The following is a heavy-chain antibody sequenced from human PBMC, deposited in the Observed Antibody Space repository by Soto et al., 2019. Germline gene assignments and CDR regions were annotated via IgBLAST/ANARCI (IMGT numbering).Heavy chain of an antibody. J-gene: IGHJ3*02. CDR3: ARHGLLWFGERDAFDI. V-gene: IGHV4-39*01. Sequence: SETLSLTCTVSGGSISSSSYYWGWIRQPPGKGLEWIGSIYYSGSTYYSPSLKSRVTISVDTSKNQFSLKLSSVTAADTAVYYCARHGLLWFGERDAFDIWGQGTMVTVSS. CDR1: GGSISSSSYY. D-gene: IGHD3-10*01. CDR2: IYYSGST.